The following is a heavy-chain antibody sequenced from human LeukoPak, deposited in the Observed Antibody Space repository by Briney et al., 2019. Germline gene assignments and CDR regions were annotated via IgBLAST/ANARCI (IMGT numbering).Heavy chain of an antibody. CDR1: GYLFSSYW. D-gene: IGHD3-22*01. V-gene: IGHV5-51*01. CDR3: ARHDQFSSSSWFDY. CDR2: IYPGDSDR. Sequence: GASLQISCQGSGYLFSSYWIGWVRQMPGKGLEWMGIIYPGDSDRRYSPSFQGQVTISVDNSISTAYLQWRSLKASDTAIYYCARHDQFSSSSWFDYWGQGTLVTVSS. J-gene: IGHJ5*01.